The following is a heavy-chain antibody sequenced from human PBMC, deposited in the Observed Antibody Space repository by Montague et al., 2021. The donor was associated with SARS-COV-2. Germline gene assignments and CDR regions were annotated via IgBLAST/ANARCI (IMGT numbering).Heavy chain of an antibody. J-gene: IGHJ4*02. V-gene: IGHV4-4*07. D-gene: IGHD3-16*01. Sequence: ETLSLTCSISGVSITSYYWSWVRQPAGKGLEWIGHIYASGRTNYSPSLKSRVRLSIDNPKNQFSLKLESLTAADTAVYYCVRDGGNWYYFDYWGQGALVTVSS. CDR1: GVSITSYY. CDR2: IYASGRT. CDR3: VRDGGNWYYFDY.